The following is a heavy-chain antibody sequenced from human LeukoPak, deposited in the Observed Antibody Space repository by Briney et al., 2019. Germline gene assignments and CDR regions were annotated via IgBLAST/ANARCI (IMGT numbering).Heavy chain of an antibody. V-gene: IGHV3-23*01. CDR2: ISGSGGST. Sequence: GWSLRLSCAASGFTFSSYAMRWVRQAPGKGLEWVSAISGSGGSTYYADSVKGRFTISRDNSKNTLYLQMNNLRAEDTAVYYCAKDSFGVPFDYWGQGTLVTVSS. D-gene: IGHD2-15*01. CDR3: AKDSFGVPFDY. CDR1: GFTFSSYA. J-gene: IGHJ4*02.